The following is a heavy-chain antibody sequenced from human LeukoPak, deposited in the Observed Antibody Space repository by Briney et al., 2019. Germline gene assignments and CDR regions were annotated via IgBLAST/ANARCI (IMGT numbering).Heavy chain of an antibody. J-gene: IGHJ6*03. CDR1: GFTFSDYY. CDR2: TSNSGSTK. CDR3: AKQGRDWLRDYYYYMDV. Sequence: GGSLRLSCTASGFTFSDYYMNWIRQAPGKGLEWVSYTSNSGSTKSYADSVEGRFTISRDNAKNSLYLQMNSLRAEDTAVYYCAKQGRDWLRDYYYYMDVWGKGTTVTISS. V-gene: IGHV3-11*01. D-gene: IGHD3-9*01.